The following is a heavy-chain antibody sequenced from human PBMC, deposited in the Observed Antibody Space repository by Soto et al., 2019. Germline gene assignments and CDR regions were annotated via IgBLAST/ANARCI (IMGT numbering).Heavy chain of an antibody. Sequence: ASVKVSCKASGYTFTSYGISWVRQAPGQGLEWMGWISAYNGNTNYAQKLQGRVTMTTDTSTSTAYMELRSLRSDDTAVYYCAREVVATTRRYYYYGMDVWGQGTTVTVS. CDR3: AREVVATTRRYYYYGMDV. D-gene: IGHD5-12*01. V-gene: IGHV1-18*01. CDR1: GYTFTSYG. J-gene: IGHJ6*02. CDR2: ISAYNGNT.